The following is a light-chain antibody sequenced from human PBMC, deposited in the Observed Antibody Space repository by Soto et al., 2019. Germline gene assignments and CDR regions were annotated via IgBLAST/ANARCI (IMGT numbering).Light chain of an antibody. CDR3: QYYKESST. CDR1: QSISSW. J-gene: IGKJ1*01. Sequence: DIQMTQSPSTLSASVGDRVTITCRASQSISSWLAWYQQKPGRAPKLLIYQASSSEIGVPSRFSSSGSGTEFPLTISSLQPDDFATYYCQYYKESSTFGQGTRLEIK. V-gene: IGKV1-5*03. CDR2: QAS.